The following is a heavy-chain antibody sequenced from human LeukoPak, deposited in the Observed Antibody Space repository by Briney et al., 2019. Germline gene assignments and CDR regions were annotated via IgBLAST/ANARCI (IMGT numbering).Heavy chain of an antibody. CDR2: IRTKTHGGTT. D-gene: IGHD6-13*01. V-gene: IGHV3-49*04. Sequence: GGSLRLSCTTSGFIIGDCLLNWVRQAPGEGLEWIGFIRTKTHGGTTEYAASVKGRFTISRDDSISIAYLQMNSLKSEDTAVYYCTRHEAGHNWFDPWGQGTLVTVSS. J-gene: IGHJ5*02. CDR3: TRHEAGHNWFDP. CDR1: GFIIGDCL.